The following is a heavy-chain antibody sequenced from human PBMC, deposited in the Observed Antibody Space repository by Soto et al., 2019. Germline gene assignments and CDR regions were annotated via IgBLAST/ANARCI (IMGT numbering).Heavy chain of an antibody. Sequence: GESLKIPCKGSGYSFTSYWLNWVRQMPGKGLEWMGIIYPGDSDTRYTPSLQGKVPISADKSIDTVSLQWMSLKASDAGVYYCAGHHCTRGGYFGLEACGQGSTGSVAS. D-gene: IGHD2-21*02. V-gene: IGHV5-51*01. CDR2: IYPGDSDT. J-gene: IGHJ6*02. CDR1: GYSFTSYW. CDR3: AGHHCTRGGYFGLEA.